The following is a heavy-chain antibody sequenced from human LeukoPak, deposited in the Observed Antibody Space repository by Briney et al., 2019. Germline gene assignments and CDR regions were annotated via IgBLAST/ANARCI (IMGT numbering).Heavy chain of an antibody. V-gene: IGHV3-33*01. Sequence: GGSLRLSCAASGFTFSSHGMHWVRQAPGKGLGWVAIIWWHGNKESYADSVKGRFTVSRDNSKNTLYLQMNSLRADDSAVYYCATENFWSGSPDDDYGMDAWGQGTTVTVSS. D-gene: IGHD3-3*01. J-gene: IGHJ6*02. CDR2: IWWHGNKE. CDR3: ATENFWSGSPDDDYGMDA. CDR1: GFTFSSHG.